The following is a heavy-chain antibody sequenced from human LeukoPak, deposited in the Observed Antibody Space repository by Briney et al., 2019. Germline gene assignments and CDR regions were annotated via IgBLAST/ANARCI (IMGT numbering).Heavy chain of an antibody. V-gene: IGHV4-61*02. Sequence: DPSETLSLTCTVSGGSIINADYYWTWIRQPAGKGLEWIGRIYFRGNTNYNPSLKSRVTMLVDTSKNQFSLKLNSVTVADTAVYYCARGDTYNDAFDIWGHGTMVTVSS. CDR2: IYFRGNT. D-gene: IGHD1-14*01. J-gene: IGHJ3*02. CDR3: ARGDTYNDAFDI. CDR1: GGSIINADYY.